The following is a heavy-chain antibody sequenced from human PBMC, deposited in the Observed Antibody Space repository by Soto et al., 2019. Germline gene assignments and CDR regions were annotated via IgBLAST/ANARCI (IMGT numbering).Heavy chain of an antibody. V-gene: IGHV4-34*01. D-gene: IGHD3-10*01. J-gene: IGHJ2*01. Sequence: SETLSLTCAVYGGSFSGYYWSWIRQPPGKGLEWIGEINHSGSTNYNPSLKSRVTISVDTSKNQFSLKLSSVTAADTAVYYCARTGLLWFGELERFDLWGRGTLVTVSS. CDR3: ARTGLLWFGELERFDL. CDR2: INHSGST. CDR1: GGSFSGYY.